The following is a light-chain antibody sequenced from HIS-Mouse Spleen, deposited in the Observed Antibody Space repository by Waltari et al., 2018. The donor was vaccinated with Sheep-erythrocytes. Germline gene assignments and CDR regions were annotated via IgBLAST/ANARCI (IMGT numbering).Light chain of an antibody. Sequence: QSALTQPASVSGSPGPSIPISCPGTSRSVGSYNLVSWYQQHPGKAPKLMIYEGSKRPSGVSNRFSGSKSGNTASLTISGLQAEDEADYYCCSYAGSSTLVFGGGTKLTVL. V-gene: IGLV2-23*01. CDR2: EGS. J-gene: IGLJ3*02. CDR1: SRSVGSYNL. CDR3: CSYAGSSTLV.